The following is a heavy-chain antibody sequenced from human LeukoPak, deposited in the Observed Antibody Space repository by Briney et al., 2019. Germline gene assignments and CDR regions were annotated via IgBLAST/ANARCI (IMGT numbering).Heavy chain of an antibody. CDR2: IDWDDDK. J-gene: IGHJ4*02. V-gene: IGHV2-70*11. CDR1: GFSLSTNGMC. D-gene: IGHD6-13*01. CDR3: ARIRIAAGYFDY. Sequence: SGPALVKPTQSHTLTCTFSGFSLSTNGMCVSWIRQPPGKALEWLARIDWDDDKYYSTSLKTRLTISKDTSKNQVVLTMTNMDPVDTATHYCARIRIAAGYFDYWGQGTLVTVSS.